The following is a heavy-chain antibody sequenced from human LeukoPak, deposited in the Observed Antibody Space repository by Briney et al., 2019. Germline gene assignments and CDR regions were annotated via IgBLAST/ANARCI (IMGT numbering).Heavy chain of an antibody. CDR2: ISGSGGST. CDR3: AKREEYDGFQH. J-gene: IGHJ1*01. D-gene: IGHD3-3*01. CDR1: GFTFSSYA. V-gene: IGHV3-23*01. Sequence: GGCLRLSCAASGFTFSSYAMSWVRQAPGKGLEWVSAISGSGGSTYYADSAKGRFTISRDNSKNTLYLQMNSLRAEDAAVYYCAKREEYDGFQHWGQGTLVTVSS.